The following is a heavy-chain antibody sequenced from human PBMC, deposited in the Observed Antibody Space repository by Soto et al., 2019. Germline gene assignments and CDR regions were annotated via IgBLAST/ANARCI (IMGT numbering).Heavy chain of an antibody. CDR2: IDPSASYT. Sequence: GECLKLSGEGCVYICTSYRIIWVLEIPGKGLEWMGRIDPSASYTNYSPSFQGHVTISADKSISTAYLQWSSLKASDTAMYYCARSASYCSRTSCHFNYWAQGTPLTVSA. J-gene: IGHJ4*02. CDR3: ARSASYCSRTSCHFNY. D-gene: IGHD2-2*01. CDR1: VYICTSYR. V-gene: IGHV5-10-1*01.